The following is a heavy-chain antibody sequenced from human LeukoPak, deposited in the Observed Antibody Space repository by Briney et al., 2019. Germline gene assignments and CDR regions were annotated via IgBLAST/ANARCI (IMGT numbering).Heavy chain of an antibody. CDR2: IFPGDSDT. J-gene: IGHJ4*02. Sequence: KVSCKASGYTFTSYWIGWVRQMPGKGLEWMGIIFPGDSDTRYSPSFQGQVTISADKSISTAYLQWSSLKASDTAMYYCARSLYGVNTWFDYWGQGTLVTVSS. CDR1: GYTFTSYW. CDR3: ARSLYGVNTWFDY. D-gene: IGHD4/OR15-4a*01. V-gene: IGHV5-51*01.